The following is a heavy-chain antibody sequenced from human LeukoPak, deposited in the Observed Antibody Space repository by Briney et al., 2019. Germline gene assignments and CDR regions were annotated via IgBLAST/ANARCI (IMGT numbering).Heavy chain of an antibody. D-gene: IGHD6-19*01. V-gene: IGHV1-69*04. CDR3: ARGGAVAGSVDY. J-gene: IGHJ4*02. Sequence: SVKVSCKASGGTFSSYAISWVRQAPGQGLEWMGRIIPILGIANYAQRFQGRVTITADKSTSTAYMELSSLRSEDTAVYYCARGGAVAGSVDYWGQGTLVTVSS. CDR2: IIPILGIA. CDR1: GGTFSSYA.